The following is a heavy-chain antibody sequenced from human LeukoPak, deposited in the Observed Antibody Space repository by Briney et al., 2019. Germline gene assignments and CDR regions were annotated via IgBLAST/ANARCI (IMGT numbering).Heavy chain of an antibody. CDR2: IYHSGST. D-gene: IGHD2-15*01. J-gene: IGHJ5*02. Sequence: SETLSLTCTVSGYSISSGYYWGWIRQPPGKGLEWIGSIYHSGSTYHNPSLKSRVTISVDTSKNQFSLKLSSVTAADTAVYYCARDRGVCSGGSCYNNWFDPWGQGTLVTVSS. CDR3: ARDRGVCSGGSCYNNWFDP. V-gene: IGHV4-38-2*02. CDR1: GYSISSGYY.